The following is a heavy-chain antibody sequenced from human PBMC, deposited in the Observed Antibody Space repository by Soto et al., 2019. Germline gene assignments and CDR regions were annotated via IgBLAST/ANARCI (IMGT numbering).Heavy chain of an antibody. Sequence: EVQLVESGGGLVKPGGSLRLSCAASGFTFSSYSMNWVRQAPGKGLEWVSSISSSSSYIYYADSVKGRFTISRDNATNSLYRQMNSLRAEDTAVYYCARVVDYYDPYYYYGMDVWGQGTTVTVSS. D-gene: IGHD3-22*01. CDR1: GFTFSSYS. V-gene: IGHV3-21*01. J-gene: IGHJ6*02. CDR3: ARVVDYYDPYYYYGMDV. CDR2: ISSSSSYI.